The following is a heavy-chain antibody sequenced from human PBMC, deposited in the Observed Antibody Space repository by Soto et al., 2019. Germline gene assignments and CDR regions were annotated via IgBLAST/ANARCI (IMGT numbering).Heavy chain of an antibody. Sequence: PSETLSLTCAVYGGSFSGYYWSWIRQPPGKGLEWTGEINHSGSTNYNPSLKSRVTISVDTSKNQFSLKLSSVTAADTAVYYCARGRGITIFGVGLNWFDPWGQGTLVTVSS. CDR3: ARGRGITIFGVGLNWFDP. CDR2: INHSGST. CDR1: GGSFSGYY. D-gene: IGHD3-3*01. J-gene: IGHJ5*02. V-gene: IGHV4-34*01.